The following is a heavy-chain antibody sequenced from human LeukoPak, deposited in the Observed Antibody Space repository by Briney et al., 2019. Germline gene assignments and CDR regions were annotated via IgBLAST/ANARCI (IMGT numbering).Heavy chain of an antibody. CDR2: ISGSGGST. Sequence: GGSLRLSCAASGFTFSSYAMSWVRQAPGKGLEWVSAISGSGGSTYYADSVKGRFTISRDNSKNTLYLQMNSLRAEDTAVYYCAPKPDDYVDPIDYWGQGTLVTVSS. CDR3: APKPDDYVDPIDY. D-gene: IGHD4-17*01. CDR1: GFTFSSYA. J-gene: IGHJ4*02. V-gene: IGHV3-23*01.